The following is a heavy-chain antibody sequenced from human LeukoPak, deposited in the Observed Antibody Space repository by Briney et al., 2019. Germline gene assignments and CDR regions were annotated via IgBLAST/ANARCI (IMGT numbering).Heavy chain of an antibody. CDR3: ARDQISYYDILTGSLDY. D-gene: IGHD3-9*01. J-gene: IGHJ4*02. Sequence: GGSLRLSCASSEFSVGSNYMTWVRKAPGKELEWVSLIYSGGSTYYADSVKGRFTISRDNSKNTLYLQMNSLRAEDTAVYYCARDQISYYDILTGSLDYWGQGTLVTVSS. CDR2: IYSGGST. CDR1: EFSVGSNY. V-gene: IGHV3-66*01.